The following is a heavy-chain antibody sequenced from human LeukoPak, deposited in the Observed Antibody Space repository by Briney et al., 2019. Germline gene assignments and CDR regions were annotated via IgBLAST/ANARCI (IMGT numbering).Heavy chain of an antibody. D-gene: IGHD3-10*01. V-gene: IGHV3-30*18. CDR3: AKDYGSGSYSLDV. CDR2: ISYDGSNK. CDR1: GFTFSSYG. J-gene: IGHJ6*04. Sequence: GGSLRLSCAASGFTFSSYGMHWVRQAPGKGLEWVAVISYDGSNKYYADSVKGRFTISRDNSKNTLYLQMNSLRAEDTAVYYGAKDYGSGSYSLDVWGKGTTVTVSS.